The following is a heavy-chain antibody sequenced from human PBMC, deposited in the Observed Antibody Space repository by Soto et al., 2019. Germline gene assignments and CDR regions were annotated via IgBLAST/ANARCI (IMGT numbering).Heavy chain of an antibody. CDR3: ARDLAYCGGDCYSTDSFDY. CDR1: GFTFSSYS. CDR2: ISSSSSTI. V-gene: IGHV3-48*02. Sequence: HPGGSLRLSCAASGFTFSSYSMNWVRQAPGKGLEWVSYISSSSSTIYYADSVKGRFTISRDNAKNSLYLQMNSLRDEDTAVYYCARDLAYCGGDCYSTDSFDYWGQGTLVTVSS. D-gene: IGHD2-21*02. J-gene: IGHJ4*02.